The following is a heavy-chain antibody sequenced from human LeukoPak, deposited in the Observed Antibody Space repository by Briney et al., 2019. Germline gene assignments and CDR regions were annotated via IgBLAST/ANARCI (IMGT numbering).Heavy chain of an antibody. CDR2: ISACSGNT. CDR1: GYTFTSYG. CDR3: ARDGGHCGGDCYSWQHDY. Sequence: ASVKVSCTASGYTFTSYGISWVRQAPGQGLEWMGWISACSGNTNYAQKLQGRVTMTTDTSTSTAYMELRSLGSDDTAVYYCARDGGHCGGDCYSWQHDYWGQGTLVTVSS. D-gene: IGHD2-21*02. J-gene: IGHJ4*02. V-gene: IGHV1-18*01.